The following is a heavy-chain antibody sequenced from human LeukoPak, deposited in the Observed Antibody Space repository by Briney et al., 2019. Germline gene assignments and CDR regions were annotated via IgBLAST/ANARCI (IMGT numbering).Heavy chain of an antibody. J-gene: IGHJ4*02. D-gene: IGHD5/OR15-5a*01. CDR3: ARVLRGTIDY. CDR1: GGTFSSYA. Sequence: SVKVSCKASGGTFSSYAITRVRQAPGQGLEWMGRIIPILGIANYAQKFQGRVTITADKSTSTAYMELSSLRSEDTAVYYCARVLRGTIDYWGQGTLVTVSS. V-gene: IGHV1-69*04. CDR2: IIPILGIA.